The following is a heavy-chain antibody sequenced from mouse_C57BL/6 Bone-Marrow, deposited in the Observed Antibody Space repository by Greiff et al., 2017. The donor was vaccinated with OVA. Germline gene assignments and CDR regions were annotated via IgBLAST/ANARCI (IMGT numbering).Heavy chain of an antibody. V-gene: IGHV10-1*01. CDR2: IRSKSNNYAT. CDR3: VRPNFDY. J-gene: IGHJ2*01. CDR1: GFSFNTYA. Sequence: EVKLMESGGGLVQPKGSLKLSCAASGFSFNTYAMNWVRQAPGKGLEWVARIRSKSNNYATNYAVLVKYRFTIYREYSESMLYLQMNNMKTEDTARYYCVRPNFDYWGQGTTLTVSS.